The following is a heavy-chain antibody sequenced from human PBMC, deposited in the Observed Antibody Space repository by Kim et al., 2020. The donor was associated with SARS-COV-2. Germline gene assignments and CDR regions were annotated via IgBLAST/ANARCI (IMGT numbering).Heavy chain of an antibody. J-gene: IGHJ6*02. D-gene: IGHD4-17*01. CDR2: ISGSGGST. CDR3: AKDYGGNSGNYYYYGMDV. CDR1: GFTFSSYA. Sequence: GGSLRLSCAASGFTFSSYAMSWVRQAPGKGLEWVSAISGSGGSTYYADSVKGRFTISRDNSKNTLYLQMNSLRAEDTAVYYCAKDYGGNSGNYYYYGMDVWGRGTTVTVSS. V-gene: IGHV3-23*01.